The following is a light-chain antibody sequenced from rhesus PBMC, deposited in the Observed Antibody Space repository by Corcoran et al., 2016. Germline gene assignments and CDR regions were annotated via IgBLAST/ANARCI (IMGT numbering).Light chain of an antibody. V-gene: IGKV1-33*01. J-gene: IGKJ1*01. CDR2: AAS. Sequence: DIQMTQSPSSLSASVGDKVTITCRASQDISNDVAWYQQKPGKAPNLLIHAASRLQSGVPSRFSGSGPGTDFTLSISGLPPEYFAVSYCQQRYTYPRTFGQGTKVEIK. CDR3: QQRYTYPRT. CDR1: QDISND.